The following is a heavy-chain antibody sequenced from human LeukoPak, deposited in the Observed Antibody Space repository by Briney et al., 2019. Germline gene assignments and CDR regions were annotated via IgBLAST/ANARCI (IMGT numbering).Heavy chain of an antibody. Sequence: GGSLRLSCAASGFTFSSYSMNWVRQAPGKGLEWVSSISSSSSYIYYADPVKGRFTISRDNAKNSLYLQMNSLRAEDTAVYYCARDPGVRALDYWGQGTLVTVSS. CDR2: ISSSSSYI. V-gene: IGHV3-21*01. D-gene: IGHD3-10*01. CDR1: GFTFSSYS. CDR3: ARDPGVRALDY. J-gene: IGHJ4*02.